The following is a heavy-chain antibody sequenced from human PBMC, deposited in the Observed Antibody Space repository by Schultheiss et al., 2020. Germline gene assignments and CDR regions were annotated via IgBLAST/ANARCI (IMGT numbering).Heavy chain of an antibody. CDR2: IYYSGST. Sequence: SETLSLTCTVSGGSISSYYWSWIRQPPGKGLEWIGYIYYSGSTYYNPSLKSRVTISVDTSKNQFSLKLSSVTAADTAVYYCAREIIVGRPEDGFDIWGQGTLVTVSS. CDR1: GGSISSYY. CDR3: AREIIVGRPEDGFDI. V-gene: IGHV4-59*12. J-gene: IGHJ3*02. D-gene: IGHD6-6*01.